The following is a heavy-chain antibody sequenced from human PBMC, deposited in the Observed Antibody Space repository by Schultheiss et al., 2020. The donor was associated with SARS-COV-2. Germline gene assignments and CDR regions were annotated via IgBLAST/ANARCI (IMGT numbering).Heavy chain of an antibody. CDR2: ISSSGSTI. V-gene: IGHV3-48*03. CDR3: ARDREVYYYDSSGPLKY. Sequence: GESLKISCAASGFTFSSYEMNWVRQAPGKGLEWVSYISSSGSTIYYADSVKGRFTISRDNAKKSLYLQMNSLRAEDTAVYYCARDREVYYYDSSGPLKYWGQGTLVTVSS. D-gene: IGHD3-22*01. J-gene: IGHJ4*02. CDR1: GFTFSSYE.